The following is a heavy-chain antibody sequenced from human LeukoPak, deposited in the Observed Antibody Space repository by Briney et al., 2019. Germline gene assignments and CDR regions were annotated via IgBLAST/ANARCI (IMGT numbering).Heavy chain of an antibody. CDR2: IYPGDSDT. Sequence: GESLKISCKGSGYSFTSYWIGWVRQMPGKGLEWMGIIYPGDSDTRYSPSFQGQVTISADKSISTAYLQWSSLKASDTPMYYCARSKEVNSYYGSGSSSNWFDPWGQGTLVTVSS. J-gene: IGHJ5*02. CDR3: ARSKEVNSYYGSGSSSNWFDP. D-gene: IGHD3-10*01. CDR1: GYSFTSYW. V-gene: IGHV5-51*01.